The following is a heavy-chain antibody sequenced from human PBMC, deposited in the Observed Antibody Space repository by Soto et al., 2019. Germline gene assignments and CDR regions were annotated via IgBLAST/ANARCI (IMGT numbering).Heavy chain of an antibody. D-gene: IGHD3-3*01. CDR2: ISAYNGNT. V-gene: IGHV1-18*01. J-gene: IGHJ5*02. Sequence: ASVKVSCKASGYTFTIYGISWVRQAPGQGLEWMGWISAYNGNTNYAQKLQGRVTMTTDTSTSTAYMELRSLRSDDTAVYYCARVRVYDFWSGYKAHSDPWGQGTLVTVSS. CDR3: ARVRVYDFWSGYKAHSDP. CDR1: GYTFTIYG.